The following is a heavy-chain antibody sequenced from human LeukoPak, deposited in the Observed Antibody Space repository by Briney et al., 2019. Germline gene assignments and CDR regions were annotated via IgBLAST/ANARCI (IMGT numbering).Heavy chain of an antibody. CDR2: ISDSGGNT. J-gene: IGHJ4*02. CDR1: GFTFSSCA. V-gene: IGHV3-23*01. D-gene: IGHD2-8*01. Sequence: PGGALRLSCAASGFTFSSCAMSWVRQAPGKGLQWLSSISDSGGNTYYADSVKGRFTISRDNSKNTLYLQMYRLRAQDTAIYYCAKYAIPANPFFDYWGQGTLVPVSS. CDR3: AKYAIPANPFFDY.